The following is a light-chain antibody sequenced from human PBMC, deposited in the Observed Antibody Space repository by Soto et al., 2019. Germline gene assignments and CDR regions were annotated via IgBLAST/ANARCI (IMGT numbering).Light chain of an antibody. Sequence: EIVMTQSPVTLSVSPGGGATLSCRASQSAGTNLAWYQQQPGQPPRLLIYGASIRATGVPARFSGSGSGTEFTLTIRSLQSEDFAVYYCQQYNNWPPLTFGGGTKVEIE. CDR1: QSAGTN. V-gene: IGKV3-15*01. CDR2: GAS. CDR3: QQYNNWPPLT. J-gene: IGKJ4*01.